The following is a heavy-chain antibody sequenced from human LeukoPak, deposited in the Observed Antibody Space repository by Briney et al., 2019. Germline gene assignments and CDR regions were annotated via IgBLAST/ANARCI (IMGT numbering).Heavy chain of an antibody. V-gene: IGHV3-74*01. CDR2: INSDGSST. J-gene: IGHJ1*01. CDR1: GFTFSSYW. D-gene: IGHD6-19*01. CDR3: ARVPIALAGTKDAKYFQH. Sequence: PGGSLRLSCAASGFTFSSYWMHWVRQAPGKGLVWVSRINSDGSSTNYADSVKGRFTISRDNAKNTLYLQMNSLRAEDTAVYYCARVPIALAGTKDAKYFQHWGQGTLVTVSS.